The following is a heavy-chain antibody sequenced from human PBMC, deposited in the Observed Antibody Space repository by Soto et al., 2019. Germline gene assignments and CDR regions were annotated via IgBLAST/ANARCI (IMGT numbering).Heavy chain of an antibody. D-gene: IGHD3-3*01. CDR3: ARTKIFGHTSLKPNYFDY. CDR2: IYYSGST. CDR1: GGSISSGGYY. V-gene: IGHV4-31*03. Sequence: PSETLSLTCTVSGGSISSGGYYWSWIRQHPGKGLEWIGYIYYSGSTYYNPSLKSRVTISVDTSKNQFSLKLSSVTAADTAVYYCARTKIFGHTSLKPNYFDYWGQGTLVTVSS. J-gene: IGHJ4*02.